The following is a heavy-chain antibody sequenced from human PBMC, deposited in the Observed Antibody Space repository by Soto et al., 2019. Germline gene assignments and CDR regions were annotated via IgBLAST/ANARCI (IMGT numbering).Heavy chain of an antibody. Sequence: PGESLKISCEASGYTFTDNWIAWVRQMPGKGPEWMGMIFPADSDAKYRPSLQGQVTFSVDKSINTAYLQWSNLKASDTAIYYCATVRGIYFDFSTAYFQAWGQGTLVTVSS. D-gene: IGHD3-9*01. CDR2: IFPADSDA. V-gene: IGHV5-51*01. J-gene: IGHJ5*02. CDR3: ATVRGIYFDFSTAYFQA. CDR1: GYTFTDNW.